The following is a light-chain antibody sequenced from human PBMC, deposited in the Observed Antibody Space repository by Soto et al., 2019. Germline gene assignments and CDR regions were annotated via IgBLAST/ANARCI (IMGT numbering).Light chain of an antibody. V-gene: IGKV3-15*01. CDR1: QSLNRD. CDR3: QQYNNWWT. Sequence: IVMTQSPATRSMSPGERATLSCRASQSLNRDLAWYQQKPGQSPRLLIFGASIRATGIPARFTGSGSGTEFTLTISSLQFDDSAVYYCQQYNNWWTFGQGTKVDIK. CDR2: GAS. J-gene: IGKJ1*01.